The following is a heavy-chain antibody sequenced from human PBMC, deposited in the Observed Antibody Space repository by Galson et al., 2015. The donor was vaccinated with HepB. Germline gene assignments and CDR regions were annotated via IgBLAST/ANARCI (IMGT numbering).Heavy chain of an antibody. CDR1: GFTFSNYA. Sequence: SLRLSCAASGFTFSNYAMSWVRQAPGKGLEWVSTFSGVNSDTYYADSVKGRFTVSGDNSKNQVYLQMNSLRSEDTAVYYCAKDREGDTGDFDSWGQGTLVTVSS. V-gene: IGHV3-23*01. J-gene: IGHJ4*02. CDR2: FSGVNSDT. D-gene: IGHD5-18*01. CDR3: AKDREGDTGDFDS.